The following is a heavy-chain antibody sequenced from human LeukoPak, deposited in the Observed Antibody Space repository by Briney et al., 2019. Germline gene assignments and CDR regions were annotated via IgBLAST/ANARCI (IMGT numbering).Heavy chain of an antibody. V-gene: IGHV4-38-2*01. Sequence: SETLSLTCAVSGYSIGSGYYWGWIGQPPGKGLEWIGSIYHSGSTYYNPSLKSRVTISVDTSKNQFSLKLSSVTAADTAVYYCARHYIVVVPAATFNRFDPWGQGTLVTVSS. CDR3: ARHYIVVVPAATFNRFDP. D-gene: IGHD2-2*01. CDR1: GYSIGSGYY. J-gene: IGHJ5*02. CDR2: IYHSGST.